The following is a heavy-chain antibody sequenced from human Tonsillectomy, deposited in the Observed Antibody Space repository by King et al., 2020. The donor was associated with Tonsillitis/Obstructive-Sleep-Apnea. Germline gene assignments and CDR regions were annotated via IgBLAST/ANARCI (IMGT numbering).Heavy chain of an antibody. CDR2: INHSGST. Sequence: VQLQQWGAGLLKPSETLSLTCAVYGGSFSGYYWSWIRQPPGKGLEWIGEINHSGSTNYNPSLKSRVTISVDTSKNQCSLKLSSVTAADTAVYYCARSRITIVGVVTVLAFDIWGQGTMVTVSS. V-gene: IGHV4-34*01. D-gene: IGHD3-3*01. CDR1: GGSFSGYY. J-gene: IGHJ3*02. CDR3: ARSRITIVGVVTVLAFDI.